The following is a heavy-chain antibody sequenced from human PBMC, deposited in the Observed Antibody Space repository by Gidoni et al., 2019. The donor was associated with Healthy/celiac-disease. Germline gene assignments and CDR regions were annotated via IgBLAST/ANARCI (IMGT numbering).Heavy chain of an antibody. CDR2: ISSSSSTI. J-gene: IGHJ3*02. Sequence: EVQLGESGGGLVQSGGCLRHSCAAPGFTLGSDSMYWVRQAPRKGLEWVSYISSSSSTIYYADSVKGRFTIARDNAKNSLYLQRNSLRDEDTAVYYCARDSEAGSPPAGFDILGQGTMGTVSS. CDR1: GFTLGSDS. V-gene: IGHV3-48*02. D-gene: IGHD1-26*01. CDR3: ARDSEAGSPPAGFDI.